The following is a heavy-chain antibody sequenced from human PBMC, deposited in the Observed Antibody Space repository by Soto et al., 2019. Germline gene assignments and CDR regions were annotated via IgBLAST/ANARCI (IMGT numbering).Heavy chain of an antibody. CDR2: IYYSGST. Sequence: SETLSLTCTVSGGSISSRSYYWGWIRHPPGKGQEWIGSIYYSGSTYYNPSLKSRVTISVDTSKNQFSLKLSSVTAADTAVYYCASQTIFGVVQTYYYYYGMDVWGQGTTVT. V-gene: IGHV4-39*01. CDR1: GGSISSRSYY. J-gene: IGHJ6*02. CDR3: ASQTIFGVVQTYYYYYGMDV. D-gene: IGHD3-3*01.